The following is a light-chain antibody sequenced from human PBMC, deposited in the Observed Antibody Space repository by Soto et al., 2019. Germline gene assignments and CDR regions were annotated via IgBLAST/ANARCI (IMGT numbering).Light chain of an antibody. V-gene: IGLV2-14*03. CDR2: DVS. CDR3: SSYRGTGTTHDV. CDR1: SSDVGGYKY. J-gene: IGLJ1*01. Sequence: QSALTQPASLSGSPGQSITISCTGTSSDVGGYKYVSWYQQHPGKAPKLMIFDVSDRPSGVSNRFSGSKSGNTASLTISGLQAEDEADYYCSSYRGTGTTHDVFGTGTKLTVL.